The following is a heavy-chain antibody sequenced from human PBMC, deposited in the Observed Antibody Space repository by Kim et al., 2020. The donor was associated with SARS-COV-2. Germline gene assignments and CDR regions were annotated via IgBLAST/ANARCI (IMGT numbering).Heavy chain of an antibody. Sequence: TNYPQKFQGRVTMPTDTSTSTAYMELRSLRSDDTALYFCARNAGSYFPLDYWGQGALVTVSS. J-gene: IGHJ4*02. CDR2: T. V-gene: IGHV1-18*01. CDR3: ARNAGSYFPLDY. D-gene: IGHD1-26*01.